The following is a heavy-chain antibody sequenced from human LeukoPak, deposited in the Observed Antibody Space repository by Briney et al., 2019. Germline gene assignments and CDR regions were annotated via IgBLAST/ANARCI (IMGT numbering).Heavy chain of an antibody. CDR2: IYHSGST. Sequence: SSETLSLTCAVSGGSISSGGYSWSWIRQPPGKGLEWIGYIYHSGSTYYNPSLKSRVTISVDRSKNQFSLKLSSVTAADTAVYYCARGVSRVRPPASDAFDIWGQGTMVTVSS. J-gene: IGHJ3*02. CDR1: GGSISSGGYS. CDR3: ARGVSRVRPPASDAFDI. V-gene: IGHV4-30-2*01.